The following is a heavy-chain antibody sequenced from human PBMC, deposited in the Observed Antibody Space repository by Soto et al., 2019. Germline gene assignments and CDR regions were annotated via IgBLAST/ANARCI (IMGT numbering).Heavy chain of an antibody. V-gene: IGHV3-49*04. CDR2: IRSKAYGGTT. Sequence: GGSLRLSCTASGFTFNDYTLSWVRQAPGKGLEWVGFIRSKAYGGTTEYAASVKGRFTISRDDSKSIAYLQMNSLKTEDTAVYYCTAGKLYPSLDFDYWGQGTLVTVCS. D-gene: IGHD2-8*01. CDR1: GFTFNDYT. J-gene: IGHJ4*02. CDR3: TAGKLYPSLDFDY.